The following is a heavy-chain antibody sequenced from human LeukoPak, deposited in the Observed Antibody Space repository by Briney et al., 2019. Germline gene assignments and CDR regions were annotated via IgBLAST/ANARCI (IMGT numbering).Heavy chain of an antibody. CDR1: GGTLSSYA. J-gene: IGHJ4*02. CDR2: ITPMFGAA. V-gene: IGHV1-69*15. D-gene: IGHD1-26*01. Sequence: ASVKVSCKASGGTLSSYAISWVRQAPGQGLEWMGSITPMFGAANYAQKFQGKVTISADESTRTAHMELSSLGSEDTDVYYCARGVVVGATKDFDYWGQGTLVTVSS. CDR3: ARGVVVGATKDFDY.